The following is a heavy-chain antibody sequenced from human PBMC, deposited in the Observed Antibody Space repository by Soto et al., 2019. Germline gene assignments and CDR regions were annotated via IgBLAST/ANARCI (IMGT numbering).Heavy chain of an antibody. CDR1: GASLSSGDFY. D-gene: IGHD1-1*01. V-gene: IGHV4-30-4*01. CDR3: TRERRVDDSDGGADY. CDR2: IYYNGNN. Sequence: QVQLHESGPRLVKPSQTLSLTCNVCGASLSSGDFYWRWIRQPQGKGLEWIAFIYYNGNNFYNPSLKRRVTIAIDTSINHLSLKLRSVPPAQTAVYYCTRERRVDDSDGGADYRGQGTLLSVSS. J-gene: IGHJ4*02.